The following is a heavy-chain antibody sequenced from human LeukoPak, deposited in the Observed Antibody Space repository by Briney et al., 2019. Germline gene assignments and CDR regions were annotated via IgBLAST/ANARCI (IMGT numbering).Heavy chain of an antibody. J-gene: IGHJ3*02. CDR2: TYYRSKWYN. D-gene: IGHD5/OR15-5a*01. CDR3: ARFLDSTSVSTDAFDI. CDR1: GDSVSSNSAA. Sequence: SQTLSLTCAISGDSVSSNSAAWNWIRQSPSRGLEWLARTYYRSKWYNDYAVSVKSRITINPDTSKNQFSLQLSSVTPEDTAVYFCARFLDSTSVSTDAFDIWGQGTMVTVSS. V-gene: IGHV6-1*01.